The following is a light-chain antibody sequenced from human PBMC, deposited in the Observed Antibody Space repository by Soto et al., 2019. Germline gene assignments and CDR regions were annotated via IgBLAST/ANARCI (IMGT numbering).Light chain of an antibody. V-gene: IGLV1-40*01. J-gene: IGLJ1*01. CDR3: SSYAGSSNV. Sequence: QSVLAQPPSVSGAPGQRVTISCTGSSSNIGAGHDVHWYQLLPGTAPKLLIYGNGNRPSGVPDRFSGSKSGNTASLTVSGLQAEDEADYYCSSYAGSSNVFGTGTKLTVL. CDR1: SSNIGAGHD. CDR2: GNG.